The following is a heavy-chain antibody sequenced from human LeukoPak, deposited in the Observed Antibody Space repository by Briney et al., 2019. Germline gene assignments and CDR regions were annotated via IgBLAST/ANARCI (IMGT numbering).Heavy chain of an antibody. Sequence: GASVKVSCKASGYTFTGYYMHWVRQAPGQGLEWMGWINPNSGGTNYAQKFQGWVTMTRDTSISTAYMELSRLRSHDTAVYYCARAPRSTGDFFDYWGQGTLVSVSS. V-gene: IGHV1-2*04. CDR2: INPNSGGT. J-gene: IGHJ4*02. CDR1: GYTFTGYY. CDR3: ARAPRSTGDFFDY. D-gene: IGHD7-27*01.